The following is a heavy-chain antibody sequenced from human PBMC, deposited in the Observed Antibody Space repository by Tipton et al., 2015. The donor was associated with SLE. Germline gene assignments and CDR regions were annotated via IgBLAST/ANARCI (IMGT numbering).Heavy chain of an antibody. J-gene: IGHJ5*02. CDR2: IYSDGSST. V-gene: IGHV3-74*01. CDR1: GFTFSSYW. Sequence: SLRLSCEASGFTFSSYWMHWVRQAPGKGLVWVSRIYSDGSSTNYADSVKGRFTISRDNAKNTLYLQMNSLRAEDTAVYYCAKDLDRRWFDPWGQGTLVTVSS. CDR3: AKDLDRRWFDP.